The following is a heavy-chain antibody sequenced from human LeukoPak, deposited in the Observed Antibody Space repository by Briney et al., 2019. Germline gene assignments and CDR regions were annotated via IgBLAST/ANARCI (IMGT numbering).Heavy chain of an antibody. Sequence: ASVKVSCKASGYTFTSYYMHWVRQAPGQGLEWMGIINPSGGSTSYAQKFQGRVTMTRDTSTSTVYMELSSLRSEDTAVYYCARDHDILTGLTYFDIWGQGTMVTVSS. V-gene: IGHV1-46*01. CDR2: INPSGGST. CDR3: ARDHDILTGLTYFDI. J-gene: IGHJ3*02. D-gene: IGHD3-9*01. CDR1: GYTFTSYY.